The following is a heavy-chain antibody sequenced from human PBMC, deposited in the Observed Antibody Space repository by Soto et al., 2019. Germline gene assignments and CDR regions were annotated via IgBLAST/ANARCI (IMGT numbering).Heavy chain of an antibody. V-gene: IGHV3-23*01. D-gene: IGHD1-26*01. Sequence: EVPLLESGGDLVQPGGSLRLSCAASGFIFSHYAMSWVRQAPGNGLEWVSPISSSGGSPYYADSVKGRFTVSRDNSKNMLYLQMNNLRAEDTAVYYCARIGSGSYYDYWGQGTLVTVSS. CDR2: ISSSGGSP. J-gene: IGHJ4*02. CDR3: ARIGSGSYYDY. CDR1: GFIFSHYA.